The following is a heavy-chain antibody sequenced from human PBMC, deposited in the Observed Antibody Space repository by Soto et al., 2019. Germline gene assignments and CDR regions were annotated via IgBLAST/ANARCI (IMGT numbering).Heavy chain of an antibody. CDR3: AREYTAWPLAYGLDV. CDR2: ISSRSDI. Sequence: GGSLRLSCVGSGFTFSTYSINWVRQAPGKGLEWVSSISSRSDIYYADSVKGRFTISRDNAKNSVFLQMNSLRAEDTAVYYCAREYTAWPLAYGLDVWGQGTTVTVSS. V-gene: IGHV3-21*01. D-gene: IGHD2-2*02. CDR1: GFTFSTYS. J-gene: IGHJ6*02.